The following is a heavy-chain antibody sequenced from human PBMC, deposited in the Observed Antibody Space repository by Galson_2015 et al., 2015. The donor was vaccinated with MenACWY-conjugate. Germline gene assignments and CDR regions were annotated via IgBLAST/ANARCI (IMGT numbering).Heavy chain of an antibody. CDR3: VKGWQQLGDI. V-gene: IGHV3-23*01. CDR1: GFTFSYG. D-gene: IGHD6-13*01. Sequence: SLRLSCAASGFTFSYGMSWVRQAPGKGLEWVSGISGSGSITYYADSVKDRFIISRDNSKNTLYLQMSSLRAEDTAVYYCVKGWQQLGDIWGQGTMVTVSS. J-gene: IGHJ3*02. CDR2: ISGSGSIT.